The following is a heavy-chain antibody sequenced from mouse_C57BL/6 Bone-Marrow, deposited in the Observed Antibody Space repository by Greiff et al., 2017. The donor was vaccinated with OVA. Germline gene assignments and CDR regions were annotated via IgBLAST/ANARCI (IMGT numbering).Heavy chain of an antibody. D-gene: IGHD2-3*01. J-gene: IGHJ4*01. CDR1: GYTFTDYY. CDR2: IYPGSGNT. V-gene: IGHV1-76*01. Sequence: VQLVESGAELVRPGASVKLSCKASGYTFTDYYINWVKQRPGPGLEWIARIYPGSGNTYYNEKFKGKATLTAEKSSSTAYMQLSSLTSEDSAVYFCARDGYYWGQGTSVTVSS. CDR3: ARDGYY.